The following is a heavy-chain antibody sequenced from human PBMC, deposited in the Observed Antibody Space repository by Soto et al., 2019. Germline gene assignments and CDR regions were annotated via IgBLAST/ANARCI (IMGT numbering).Heavy chain of an antibody. V-gene: IGHV4-30-2*01. CDR3: ARDKITGLFDY. CDR2: IYHSGSI. D-gene: IGHD2-8*02. J-gene: IGHJ4*02. Sequence: SETLSLTCAVSGGSISSGGYSWSWIRQPPGKGLEGIGYIYHSGSIYYNPSLKSRVTISVDTSKNQLSLKLTSVTAADTAVYYCARDKITGLFDYWGQGTLVTVSS. CDR1: GGSISSGGYS.